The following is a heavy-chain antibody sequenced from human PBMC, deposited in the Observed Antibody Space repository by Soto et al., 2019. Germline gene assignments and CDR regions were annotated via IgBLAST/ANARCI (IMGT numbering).Heavy chain of an antibody. Sequence: EVQLVESGGGLVQPGGSLRLSCAASGFTFSSYEMNWVRQAPGKGLEWVSYISSSGSTIYYADSVKGRFTISRDNAKNSLYLQMNSLRAEDTAVYYCARGVITMVRGVIITPLLHLRPGGMEVWGQGTTVTVSS. CDR1: GFTFSSYE. V-gene: IGHV3-48*03. D-gene: IGHD3-10*01. CDR2: ISSSGSTI. J-gene: IGHJ6*02. CDR3: ARGVITMVRGVIITPLLHLRPGGMEV.